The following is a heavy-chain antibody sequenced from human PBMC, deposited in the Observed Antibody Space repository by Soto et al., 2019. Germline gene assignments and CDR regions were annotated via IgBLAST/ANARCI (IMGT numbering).Heavy chain of an antibody. CDR1: GGSINTYY. Sequence: TSETLSLTCNVSGGSINTYYWSWIRQPPGKGLEWIGYIYYSGSTNYNPSLKSRVTMSVDTSKNQFSLKLSSVTAADTAVYYCERGGRAAYYYYLGFWGKGTTVTVSS. CDR2: IYYSGST. CDR3: ERGGRAAYYYYLGF. V-gene: IGHV4-59*01. J-gene: IGHJ6*03.